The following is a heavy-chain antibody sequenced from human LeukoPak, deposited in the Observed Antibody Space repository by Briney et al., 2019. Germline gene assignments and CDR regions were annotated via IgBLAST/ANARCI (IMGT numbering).Heavy chain of an antibody. V-gene: IGHV4-39*07. Sequence: SETLSLTCTVSGDSISSSGYFWGWIRQPPGKGLVWIGSIYYSGSTYYNPSLKSRVTISVDTSKNQFSLKLSSVTAADTAVYYCARDVGGDFDYWGQGTLVTVSS. J-gene: IGHJ4*02. D-gene: IGHD2-21*01. CDR2: IYYSGST. CDR3: ARDVGGDFDY. CDR1: GDSISSSGYF.